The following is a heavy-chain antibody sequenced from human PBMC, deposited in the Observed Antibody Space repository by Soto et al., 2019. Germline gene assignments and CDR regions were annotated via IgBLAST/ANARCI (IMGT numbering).Heavy chain of an antibody. V-gene: IGHV1-18*01. D-gene: IGHD2-15*01. CDR3: ASDERAYCSFDNCEHYFDS. Sequence: QVQLVQSGAELKKPGASVKVSCKTSGYTFTTYGVSCVRQAPVLWLEWMGWISGYNGNTNSAPKFQGRGSMTSDTSTSTAYVELRSLRSDDTGVYYCASDERAYCSFDNCEHYFDSLGQGTLGTVSS. J-gene: IGHJ4*02. CDR1: GYTFTTYG. CDR2: ISGYNGNT.